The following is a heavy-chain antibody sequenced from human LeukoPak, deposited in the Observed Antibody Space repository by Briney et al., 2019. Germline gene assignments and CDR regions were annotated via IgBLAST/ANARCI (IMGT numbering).Heavy chain of an antibody. V-gene: IGHV4-4*02. CDR3: ARNGGNSDFDY. D-gene: IGHD4-23*01. J-gene: IGHJ4*02. Sequence: PSETLSLTCAVSGVSISSSSGNCWTWVRQPPGKGLEWIGEICHSGSTNYNPSLKSRVTMLLDKSKNQFSLKLSSVTAADTAVYYCARNGGNSDFDYWGQGTLVTVSS. CDR2: ICHSGST. CDR1: GVSISSSSGNC.